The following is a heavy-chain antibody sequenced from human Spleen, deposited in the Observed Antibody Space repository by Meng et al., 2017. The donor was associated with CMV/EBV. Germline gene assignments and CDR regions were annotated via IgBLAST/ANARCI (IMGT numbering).Heavy chain of an antibody. J-gene: IGHJ4*02. CDR1: GGSISSSNW. CDR3: ARDRGDGSSWLY. D-gene: IGHD6-13*01. V-gene: IGHV4-4*02. CDR2: IYHSGST. Sequence: AVSGGSISSSNWWSWVRQPPGKGLEWIGEIYHSGSTNYNPSLKSRVTISVDKSKNQFSLKLSSVTAADTAVYHCARDRGDGSSWLYWGQGTLVTVSS.